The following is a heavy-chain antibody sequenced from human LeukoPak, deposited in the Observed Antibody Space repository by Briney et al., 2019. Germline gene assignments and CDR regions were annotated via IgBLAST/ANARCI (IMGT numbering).Heavy chain of an antibody. V-gene: IGHV4-39*01. J-gene: IGHJ6*03. D-gene: IGHD6-13*01. CDR2: IYYSGST. CDR3: ARASGMSRYYYYYYMDV. Sequence: SETVSLTCTVSGGSISSSSYYWGWIRQPPGKGLGWIGSIYYSGSTYYNPSLKSRVTISADTSKNQFSLKLSSVTAADTAVYYCARASGMSRYYYYYYMDVWGKGTTVTVSS. CDR1: GGSISSSSYY.